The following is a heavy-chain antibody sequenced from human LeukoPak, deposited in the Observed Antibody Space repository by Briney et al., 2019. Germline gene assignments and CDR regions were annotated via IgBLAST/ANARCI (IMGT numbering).Heavy chain of an antibody. V-gene: IGHV1-24*01. D-gene: IGHD4-23*01. CDR2: FDPVDGET. Sequence: ASVKVSCKVSGYTLTELSMHWVRQAPGKGLEWMGGFDPVDGETIYAQKFQGRVTMTEDTSTDTAYMELSSLRSEDTAVYYCATDSPVVTRIINYYYGMDVWGQGTTVTVSS. CDR1: GYTLTELS. J-gene: IGHJ6*02. CDR3: ATDSPVVTRIINYYYGMDV.